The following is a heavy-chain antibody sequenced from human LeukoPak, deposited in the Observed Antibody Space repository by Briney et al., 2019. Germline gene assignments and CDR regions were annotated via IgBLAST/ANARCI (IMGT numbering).Heavy chain of an antibody. Sequence: GRSLRLSCAASGFTFDDYAMHWVRQAPGKGLEWVSGISWNSGSIGYADSVKGRFTISRDNAKNSLYLQMNSLRAEDTALYYCAAKVEHIVVVTAIPEEYWGQGTLVTVSS. CDR3: AAKVEHIVVVTAIPEEY. J-gene: IGHJ4*02. D-gene: IGHD2-21*02. CDR2: ISWNSGSI. V-gene: IGHV3-9*01. CDR1: GFTFDDYA.